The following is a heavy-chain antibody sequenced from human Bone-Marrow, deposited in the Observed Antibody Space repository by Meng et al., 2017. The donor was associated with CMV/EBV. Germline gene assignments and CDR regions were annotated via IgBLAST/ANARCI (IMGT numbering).Heavy chain of an antibody. Sequence: ETLSLTCAASGFTFSSYAMHWVRQAPGKGLEWVANIKQDGSEKYYVGSVKGRFTISRDNAKNSLYLQMNSLRAEDTAVYYCARDPRVKSYVVVPAASDYWGQGTMVTASS. V-gene: IGHV3-7*01. CDR1: GFTFSSYA. J-gene: IGHJ4*02. D-gene: IGHD2-2*01. CDR2: IKQDGSEK. CDR3: ARDPRVKSYVVVPAASDY.